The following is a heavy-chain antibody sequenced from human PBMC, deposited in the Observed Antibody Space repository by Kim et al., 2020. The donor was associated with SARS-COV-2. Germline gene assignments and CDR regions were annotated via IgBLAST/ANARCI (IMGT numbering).Heavy chain of an antibody. D-gene: IGHD3-3*01. Sequence: GGSLRLSCAASGFTFSSYAMHWVRQAPGKGLEWVAVISYDGSNKYYVDSVKGRFTISRDNSKNTLYLQMNSLRAEDTAVYYCARGNYDFWSGYFSYYYYGMDVWGQGTTVTVSS. CDR1: GFTFSSYA. CDR2: ISYDGSNK. CDR3: ARGNYDFWSGYFSYYYYGMDV. V-gene: IGHV3-30*04. J-gene: IGHJ6*02.